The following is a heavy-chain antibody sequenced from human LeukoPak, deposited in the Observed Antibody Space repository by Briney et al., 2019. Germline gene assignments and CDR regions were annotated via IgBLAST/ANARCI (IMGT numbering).Heavy chain of an antibody. CDR3: ARPNSVLRFLEWPKGGYYYYYMDV. J-gene: IGHJ6*03. CDR1: GYTFTGYY. Sequence: ASVKVSCKASGYTFTGYYMHWVRQAPGQGLEWMGWINPNSGGTNYAQKFQGRVTMTRNTSISTAYMELSSLRSEDTAVYYCARPNSVLRFLEWPKGGYYYYYMDVWGKGTTVTVSS. D-gene: IGHD3-3*01. V-gene: IGHV1-2*02. CDR2: INPNSGGT.